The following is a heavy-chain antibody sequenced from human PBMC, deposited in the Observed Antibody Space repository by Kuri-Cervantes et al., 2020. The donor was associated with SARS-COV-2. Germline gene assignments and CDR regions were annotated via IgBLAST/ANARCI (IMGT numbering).Heavy chain of an antibody. Sequence: GSLRLSCAVYGGSYSGYYWTWIRQPPGKGLEWIGEINHRGSTNYNPSLESRVTISEDRSNNQFTLKVTSVTAADTAVYYCARSSSYSSGWYPFDYWGQGTLVTVSS. CDR1: GGSYSGYY. J-gene: IGHJ4*02. CDR3: ARSSSYSSGWYPFDY. D-gene: IGHD6-19*01. CDR2: INHRGST. V-gene: IGHV4-34*01.